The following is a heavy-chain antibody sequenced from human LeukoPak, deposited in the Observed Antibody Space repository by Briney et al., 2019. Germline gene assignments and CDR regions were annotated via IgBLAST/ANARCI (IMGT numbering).Heavy chain of an antibody. J-gene: IGHJ3*02. V-gene: IGHV4-59*08. CDR1: GGSISSYY. Sequence: SETLSLTCTVPGGSISSYYWSWIRQPPGKGLEWIGYIYYSGSTNYNPSLKSRVTISVDTSKNQFSLKLSSVTAADTAVYYCASYSSGWYRKMWAFDIWGQGTMVTVSS. CDR2: IYYSGST. CDR3: ASYSSGWYRKMWAFDI. D-gene: IGHD6-19*01.